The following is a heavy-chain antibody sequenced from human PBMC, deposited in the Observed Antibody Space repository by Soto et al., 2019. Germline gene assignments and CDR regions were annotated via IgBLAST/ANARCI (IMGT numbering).Heavy chain of an antibody. J-gene: IGHJ4*02. CDR1: GGSISSYY. Sequence: SETLSLTCTVSGGSISSYYWSWIRQPPGKGLEWIGYIYYSGSTNYNPSLKSRVTISVDTSKNQFSLKLSPVTAADTAVYYCARGPGIAVAGGGPFDYWGQGTLVTVSS. CDR3: ARGPGIAVAGGGPFDY. V-gene: IGHV4-59*01. D-gene: IGHD6-19*01. CDR2: IYYSGST.